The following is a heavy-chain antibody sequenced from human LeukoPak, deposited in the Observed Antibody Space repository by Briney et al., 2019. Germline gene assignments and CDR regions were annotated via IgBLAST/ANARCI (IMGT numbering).Heavy chain of an antibody. CDR1: GGSFSSGSYY. J-gene: IGHJ6*04. CDR2: IYTSGST. D-gene: IGHD3-3*01. CDR3: AREAIFGVVMDV. Sequence: SETLSLTCTVSGGSFSSGSYYWSWIRQPAGKGLEWIGRIYTSGSTNYNPSLKSRVTISVDTSKNQFSLKLSSVTAADTAVYYCAREAIFGVVMDVWGKGTTVTVSS. V-gene: IGHV4-61*02.